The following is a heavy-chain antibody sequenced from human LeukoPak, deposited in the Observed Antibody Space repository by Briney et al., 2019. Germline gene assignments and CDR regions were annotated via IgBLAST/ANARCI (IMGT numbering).Heavy chain of an antibody. D-gene: IGHD6-13*01. V-gene: IGHV3-53*04. CDR3: ARDASHPGPIAAAGDYYGMDV. J-gene: IGHJ6*02. CDR2: IYSGGST. Sequence: GGSLRLSCAASGFTVSSNYMSWVRQAPGKGLEWVSVIYSGGSTYYADSVKGRFTISRHNSKNTLYLQMNSLRAEDTAVYYCARDASHPGPIAAAGDYYGMDVWGQGTTVTVSS. CDR1: GFTVSSNY.